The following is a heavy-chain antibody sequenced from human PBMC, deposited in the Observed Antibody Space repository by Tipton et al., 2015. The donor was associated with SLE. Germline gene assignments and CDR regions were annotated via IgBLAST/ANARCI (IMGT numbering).Heavy chain of an antibody. J-gene: IGHJ4*02. CDR3: ARLGYYGSGSYYRRAYFDY. V-gene: IGHV4-39*07. CDR1: GGSISSSSYY. Sequence: LRLSCTVSGGSISSSSYYWGWIRQPPGKGLEWIGEINHSGSTNYNPSLKSRVTISVDTSKNQFSLKLSSVTAADTAVYYCARLGYYGSGSYYRRAYFDYWGQGTLVTVSS. D-gene: IGHD3-10*01. CDR2: INHSGST.